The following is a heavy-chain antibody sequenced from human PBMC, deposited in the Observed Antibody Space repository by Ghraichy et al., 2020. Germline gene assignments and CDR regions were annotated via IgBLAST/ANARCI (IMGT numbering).Heavy chain of an antibody. D-gene: IGHD1-26*01. CDR2: ISGSSSYI. CDR1: GFTFSSYS. V-gene: IGHV3-21*01. Sequence: LSLTCAASGFTFSSYSMNWVRQAPGKGLEWVSSISGSSSYIYYADSVKGRFTISRDNAKNSLYLQMNSLRAEDTAVYYCARDLNIVGATNGFDYWGQGTLVTVSS. J-gene: IGHJ4*02. CDR3: ARDLNIVGATNGFDY.